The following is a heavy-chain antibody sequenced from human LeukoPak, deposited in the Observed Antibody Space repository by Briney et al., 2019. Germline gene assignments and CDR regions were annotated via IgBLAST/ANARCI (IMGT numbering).Heavy chain of an antibody. CDR2: IRQDGSEK. CDR3: ARGIVGATTVGY. CDR1: GFTFSSYS. V-gene: IGHV3-7*04. D-gene: IGHD1-26*01. Sequence: PGESLRLSCAASGFTFSSYSMNWVRQAPGKGLEWVANIRQDGSEKYYVDSVKGRFTISRDNAKNSLYLQMNSLRAEDTAVYYCARGIVGATTVGYWGQGTLVTVSS. J-gene: IGHJ4*02.